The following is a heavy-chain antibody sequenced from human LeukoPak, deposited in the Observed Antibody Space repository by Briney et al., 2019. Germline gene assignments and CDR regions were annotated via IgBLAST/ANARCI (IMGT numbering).Heavy chain of an antibody. V-gene: IGHV1-69*13. CDR2: IIPIFGTA. CDR3: ARAPYSSSSLGAFDI. D-gene: IGHD6-6*01. Sequence: GASVKVSCRASGGTFSSYAISWVRQAPGQGLEWMGGIIPIFGTANYAQKFQGRVTITADESTSTAYMELSSLRSEDTAVYYCARAPYSSSSLGAFDIWGQGTMVTVSS. CDR1: GGTFSSYA. J-gene: IGHJ3*02.